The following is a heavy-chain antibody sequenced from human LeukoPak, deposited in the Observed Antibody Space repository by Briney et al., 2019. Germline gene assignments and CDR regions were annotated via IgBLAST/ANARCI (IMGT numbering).Heavy chain of an antibody. CDR2: MNPNSGNT. Sequence: GASVKVSCKASGYTFTSYDINWVRQATGQGLEWMGWMNPNSGNTGYAQKFQGRVTMTRNTSISTAYMELSSLRSEDTAVYYCARGSGPQPSDYMDVWGKGTTVTVSS. J-gene: IGHJ6*03. D-gene: IGHD2-2*01. CDR1: GYTFTSYD. V-gene: IGHV1-8*01. CDR3: ARGSGPQPSDYMDV.